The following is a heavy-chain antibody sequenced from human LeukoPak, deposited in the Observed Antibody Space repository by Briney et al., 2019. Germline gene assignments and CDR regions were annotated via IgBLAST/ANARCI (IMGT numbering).Heavy chain of an antibody. J-gene: IGHJ4*02. Sequence: SETLSLTCAVYGGCFRGFYWGWIRQPPGKGLEGVGVINHSGGTNYNPSLKSRVAISIDTSKDQFSLKLSSVTAADTAVYYCARESGIEAPGRSLAYWGQGTLVTVSS. CDR3: ARESGIEAPGRSLAY. D-gene: IGHD6-13*01. CDR1: GGCFRGFY. CDR2: INHSGGT. V-gene: IGHV4-34*01.